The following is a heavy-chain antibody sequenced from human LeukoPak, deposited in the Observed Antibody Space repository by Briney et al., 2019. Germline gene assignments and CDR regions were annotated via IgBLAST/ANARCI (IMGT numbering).Heavy chain of an antibody. CDR1: GFTFGDYA. CDR2: ISSGTGNK. V-gene: IGHV3-48*02. Sequence: GGSLRLSCTASGFTFGDYAMNWVRQAPGKGLEWVSYISSGTGNKYYADSVKGRFTISRDNAKNSLYLQMNSLRDEDTAVYHCARFSGTITAFDIWGQGTLVTVSS. J-gene: IGHJ3*02. CDR3: ARFSGTITAFDI. D-gene: IGHD3-10*01.